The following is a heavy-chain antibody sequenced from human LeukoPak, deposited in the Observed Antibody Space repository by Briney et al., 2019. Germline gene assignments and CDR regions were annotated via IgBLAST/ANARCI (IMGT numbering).Heavy chain of an antibody. CDR3: ARVHYYDSSGYPGGWFDP. D-gene: IGHD3-22*01. CDR2: INHSGST. J-gene: IGHJ5*02. V-gene: IGHV4-34*01. CDR1: GGSFSGYY. Sequence: SETLSLTCAVYGGSFSGYYWSWIRQPPGKGLEWIGEINHSGSTNYNPSLKSRVTISVDTSKNQFSLKLSSVTAADTAVYYCARVHYYDSSGYPGGWFDPWGQGTLVTVSS.